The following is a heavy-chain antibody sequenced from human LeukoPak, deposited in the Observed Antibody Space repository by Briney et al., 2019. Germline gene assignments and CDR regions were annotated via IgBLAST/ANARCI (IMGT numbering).Heavy chain of an antibody. Sequence: TGGSLRLSCVGSGFAFHNYAMHWVRRPPGKGLEWVSAINWNSDTKAYADSVKGRFTISRDRARNSLYLQMDSLRPEDTALYYCAKDTRGNGAYFYAMDVWGQGTSVTVSS. CDR1: GFAFHNYA. CDR3: AKDTRGNGAYFYAMDV. CDR2: INWNSDTK. V-gene: IGHV3-9*01. D-gene: IGHD4-23*01. J-gene: IGHJ6*02.